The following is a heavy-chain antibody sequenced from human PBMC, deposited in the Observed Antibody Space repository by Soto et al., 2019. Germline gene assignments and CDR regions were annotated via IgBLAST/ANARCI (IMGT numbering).Heavy chain of an antibody. J-gene: IGHJ5*02. CDR1: GYTFTSSD. CDR3: ARGASP. V-gene: IGHV1-8*01. CDR2: MNPNSGNT. Sequence: QVQLVQSGAEVKKPGASVKVSCKASGYTFTSSDINWVRQATGQGLEWMGWMNPNSGNTGYAQKFQGRTTLTRSTSINTAYLELSSLSSDDSAVYYCARGASPWGQGTLVTVSS.